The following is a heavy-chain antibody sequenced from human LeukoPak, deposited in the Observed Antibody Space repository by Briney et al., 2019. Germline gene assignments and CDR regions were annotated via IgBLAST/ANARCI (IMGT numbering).Heavy chain of an antibody. CDR2: ISYSSSTI. V-gene: IGHV3-69-1*01. CDR1: GGSIRGSDYY. D-gene: IGHD3-22*01. CDR3: AREGDNTGYRYFDY. J-gene: IGHJ4*02. Sequence: ETLSLTCTVSGGSIRGSDYYWGWVRQAPGKGLEWVSYISYSSSTIDYAASVKGRFTISRDNAKNSLFLQMNSLRAEDTAVYYCAREGDNTGYRYFDYWGQGALVTVSS.